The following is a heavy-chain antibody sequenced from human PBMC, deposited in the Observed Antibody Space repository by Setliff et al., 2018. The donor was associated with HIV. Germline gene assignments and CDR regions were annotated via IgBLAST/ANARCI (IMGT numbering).Heavy chain of an antibody. CDR3: ARVRDYGGNFFDY. CDR2: IFPTGST. J-gene: IGHJ4*02. CDR1: GVSMSRTSDY. D-gene: IGHD4-17*01. V-gene: IGHV4-39*07. Sequence: SETLSLTCAVSGVSMSRTSDYWGWIRQPPGKGLEWMGRIFPTGSTYYKPSLKSRVTISVDTSRNQFSLRLTSVTAADTAVYSCARVRDYGGNFFDYWGQGTLVTVSS.